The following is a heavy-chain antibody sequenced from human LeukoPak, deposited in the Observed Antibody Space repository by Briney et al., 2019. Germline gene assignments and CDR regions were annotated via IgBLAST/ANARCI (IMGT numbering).Heavy chain of an antibody. Sequence: SETLSLTCAVYGGSFSGYYWSWIRQPPGKGLEWIGEINHSGSTNYNPSLKSRVTISVDTSKNQFSLKLSSVTAADTAVYYCARGTMTTVTHYFDYWGQGTLVTVSS. CDR2: INHSGST. V-gene: IGHV4-34*01. CDR1: GGSFSGYY. D-gene: IGHD4-17*01. CDR3: ARGTMTTVTHYFDY. J-gene: IGHJ4*02.